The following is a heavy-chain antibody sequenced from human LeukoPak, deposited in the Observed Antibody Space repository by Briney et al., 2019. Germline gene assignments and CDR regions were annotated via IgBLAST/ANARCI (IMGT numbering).Heavy chain of an antibody. CDR1: GGSISSYY. D-gene: IGHD3-22*01. CDR2: IYTSGST. Sequence: PSETLSLTCTVSGGSISSYYWSWIRQPAGKGLEWLGRIYTSGSTNYNPSFKSRVTMSVDTSKNQFSLKLSSVTAADTAVYYCARDRDGSIGYYYVGYAIDIWGQGTMVTVSS. CDR3: ARDRDGSIGYYYVGYAIDI. J-gene: IGHJ3*02. V-gene: IGHV4-4*07.